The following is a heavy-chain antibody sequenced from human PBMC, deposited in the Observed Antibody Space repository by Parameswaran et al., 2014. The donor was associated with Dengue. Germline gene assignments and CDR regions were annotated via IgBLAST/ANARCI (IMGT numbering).Heavy chain of an antibody. Sequence: VRQAPGKGLEWIGYIYYSGSTYYNPSLKSRVTISVDTSKNQFSLKLSSVTAADTAVYYCARGGYCSGGSCYSIIAAWGQGTLVTVSS. CDR3: ARGGYCSGGSCYSIIAA. J-gene: IGHJ5*02. CDR2: IYYSGST. V-gene: IGHV4-30-4*01. D-gene: IGHD2-15*01.